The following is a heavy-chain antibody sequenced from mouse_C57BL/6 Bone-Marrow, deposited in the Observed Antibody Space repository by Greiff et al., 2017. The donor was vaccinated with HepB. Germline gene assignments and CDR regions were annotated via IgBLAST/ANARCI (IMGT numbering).Heavy chain of an antibody. D-gene: IGHD1-1*01. V-gene: IGHV1-52*01. J-gene: IGHJ1*03. CDR2: IDPSDSET. CDR3: ARRDYGSSYWYFDV. Sequence: VQLQQSGAELVRPGSSVKLSCKASGYTFTSYWMHWVKQRPIQGLEWIGNIDPSDSETHYNQKFKDKATLTVDKSSSTAYMQLSSLTSEDSAVYYCARRDYGSSYWYFDVWGTGTTVTVSS. CDR1: GYTFTSYW.